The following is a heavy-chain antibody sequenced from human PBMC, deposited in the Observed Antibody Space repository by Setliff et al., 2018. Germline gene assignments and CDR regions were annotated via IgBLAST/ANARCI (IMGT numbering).Heavy chain of an antibody. J-gene: IGHJ4*02. CDR2: IFYSGSTS. CDR3: ARGRAGHSGH. D-gene: IGHD6-19*01. CDR1: GDSIISSRYY. V-gene: IGHV4-39*07. Sequence: SETLSLTCSVSGDSIISSRYYWGWIRQPPGKGLEWIASIFYSGSTSYYNPSLKSRVTISVDTSKNQFSLKLSSVTAADTAVYYCARGRAGHSGHWGQGTLVTVPQ.